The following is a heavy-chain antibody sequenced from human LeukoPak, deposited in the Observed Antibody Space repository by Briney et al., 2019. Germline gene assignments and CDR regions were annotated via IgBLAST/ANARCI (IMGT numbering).Heavy chain of an antibody. J-gene: IGHJ4*02. D-gene: IGHD6-6*01. Sequence: PGGSLRLSCAASGFTVSSSYMSWVRQAPGKGLEWVSVIYSGGSTYYADSVKGRFTISRDNSKNTLYLQMNSLRAEDTAVYYCARVISSSYFDYWGQGTLVTVSS. V-gene: IGHV3-53*01. CDR1: GFTVSSSY. CDR3: ARVISSSYFDY. CDR2: IYSGGST.